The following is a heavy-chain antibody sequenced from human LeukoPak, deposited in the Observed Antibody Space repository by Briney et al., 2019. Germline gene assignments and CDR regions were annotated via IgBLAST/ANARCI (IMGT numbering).Heavy chain of an antibody. Sequence: GGALRLSCTASGFTFSDYAINWVRQVPGKGLQWVSVITGSGGTTYYTESVRGRFTISRDSSKNTLYLEMNSLRAEDTAVYFCAKSYSTSWYGALGSWGQGTLVSVSS. D-gene: IGHD6-13*01. J-gene: IGHJ4*02. CDR2: ITGSGGTT. V-gene: IGHV3-23*01. CDR3: AKSYSTSWYGALGS. CDR1: GFTFSDYA.